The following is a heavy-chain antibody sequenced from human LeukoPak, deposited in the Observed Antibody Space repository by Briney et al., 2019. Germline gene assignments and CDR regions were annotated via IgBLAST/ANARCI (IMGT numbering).Heavy chain of an antibody. J-gene: IGHJ5*01. CDR1: GFTFSSYA. Sequence: GGSLRLSCAASGFTFSSYAMSWVRQAPGKGLEWVSAISGSGGSTYYADSVKGRFTISRDNSKNTLYLQMNSLRAEDTAIYYCAKSLYYYDSTFDFWGQGTLVTVSS. CDR3: AKSLYYYDSTFDF. CDR2: ISGSGGST. V-gene: IGHV3-23*01. D-gene: IGHD3-22*01.